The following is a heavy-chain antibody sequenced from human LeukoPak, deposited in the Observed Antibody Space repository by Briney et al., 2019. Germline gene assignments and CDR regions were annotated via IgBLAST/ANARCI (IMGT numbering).Heavy chain of an antibody. CDR3: ATLRYCSGGSCFPKYFQH. Sequence: PSETLSLTCTVSGGSISSNYWSWIRQPPGKGLEWIGYIYYSGYTNYNPSLKSRVTMSVDTSKNQFSLKLTSVTAADTAVYYCATLRYCSGGSCFPKYFQHRGQGTLVTVSS. V-gene: IGHV4-59*08. CDR1: GGSISSNY. D-gene: IGHD2-15*01. CDR2: IYYSGYT. J-gene: IGHJ1*01.